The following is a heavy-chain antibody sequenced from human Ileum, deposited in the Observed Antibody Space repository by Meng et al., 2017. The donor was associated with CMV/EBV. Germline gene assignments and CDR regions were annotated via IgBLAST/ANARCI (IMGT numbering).Heavy chain of an antibody. CDR1: GGSFSVYR. J-gene: IGHJ4*02. CDR2: INDNGDT. Sequence: VQLQQWVAGLLKPSETLSLTCAVYGGSFSVYRWSWIRQPPGKGLQWIGEINDNGDTNYDPSLNSRVTISVDTSKKQFSLRLTSVTAADTAMYYCARGDIAASLEFWDQGTLVTVSS. CDR3: ARGDIAASLEF. D-gene: IGHD6-13*01. V-gene: IGHV4-34*01.